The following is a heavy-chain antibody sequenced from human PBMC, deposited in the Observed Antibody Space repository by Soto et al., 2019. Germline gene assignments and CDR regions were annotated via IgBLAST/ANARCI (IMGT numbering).Heavy chain of an antibody. Sequence: SETLSVTCAVSGGSISTNDWWTWVRQPPGKGLEWIGDIHHTGSTTNYSPSLQSRVTVSIDKSENQFSLRLTSVTAADTAVYYCATRDCTNNVCHFPWGQGTLVTVSS. CDR2: IHHTGSTT. D-gene: IGHD2-8*01. V-gene: IGHV4-4*02. CDR3: ATRDCTNNVCHFP. CDR1: GGSISTNDW. J-gene: IGHJ5*02.